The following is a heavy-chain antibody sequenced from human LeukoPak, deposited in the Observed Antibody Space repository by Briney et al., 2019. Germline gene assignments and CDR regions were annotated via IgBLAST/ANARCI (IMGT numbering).Heavy chain of an antibody. CDR1: GFTFSSYG. CDR2: IWYDGSNK. J-gene: IGHJ4*02. Sequence: PGGSLRLSCAASGFTFSSYGMHWVRQAPGKGLEWVAVIWYDGSNKYYADSVKGRFTISRDNSKNTLYLQMNSPRAEDTAVYYCAKDGELELPSRSYFEYWGQGTLVTVSS. D-gene: IGHD1-7*01. CDR3: AKDGELELPSRSYFEY. V-gene: IGHV3-33*06.